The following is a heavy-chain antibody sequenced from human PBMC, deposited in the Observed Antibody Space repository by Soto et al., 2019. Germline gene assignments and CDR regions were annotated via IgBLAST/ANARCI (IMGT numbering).Heavy chain of an antibody. J-gene: IGHJ1*01. D-gene: IGHD2-8*02. CDR2: ISDSGRSA. CDR1: GFTASNYA. V-gene: IGHV3-23*01. Sequence: VQLLESGGGLVQPGGSLRLSCGASGFTASNYAMTWVRQAPGKGLQWVSTISDSGRSAYYADSVKGRFAISRDNSKNTLFLQMNDLRGEETAVYFCAKDARRTGLVGHWIEWGQGTLVTVSS. CDR3: AKDARRTGLVGHWIE.